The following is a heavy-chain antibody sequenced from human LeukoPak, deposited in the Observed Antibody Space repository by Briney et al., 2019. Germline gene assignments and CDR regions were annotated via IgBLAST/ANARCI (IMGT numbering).Heavy chain of an antibody. V-gene: IGHV3-30-3*01. J-gene: IGHJ4*02. CDR2: ILYDGSNK. Sequence: GGSLRLSCAASGFTFSSYAMHWVRQAPGKGLEWVAVILYDGSNKYYADSVKGRFTISRDNSKNTLYLQMNSLRAEDTAVYYCARDSVLWFGELSFDYWGQGTLVTVSS. CDR1: GFTFSSYA. CDR3: ARDSVLWFGELSFDY. D-gene: IGHD3-10*01.